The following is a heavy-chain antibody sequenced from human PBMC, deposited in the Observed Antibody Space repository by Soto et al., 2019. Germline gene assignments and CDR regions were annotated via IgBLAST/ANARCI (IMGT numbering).Heavy chain of an antibody. V-gene: IGHV4-31*03. D-gene: IGHD2-15*01. Sequence: QVQLQESGPGLVKPSETLSLTCTVSGAYMRNDYYYWSWVRQNPGKDLEWIGHMHHSGRTHYNPFLKSRVAISVDTSKNQFSLYLNSVTAADTAVYCCARWVEVSLDYFDSWGQGTPVTVSS. CDR1: GAYMRNDYYY. CDR2: MHHSGRT. J-gene: IGHJ4*02. CDR3: ARWVEVSLDYFDS.